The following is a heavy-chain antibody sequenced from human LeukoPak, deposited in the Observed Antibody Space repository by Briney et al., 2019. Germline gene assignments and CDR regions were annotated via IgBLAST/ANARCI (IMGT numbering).Heavy chain of an antibody. CDR3: ARDEGILTGGYNWFDP. J-gene: IGHJ5*02. CDR2: IYHSGST. V-gene: IGHV4-38-2*02. CDR1: GYSISSGYY. D-gene: IGHD1-20*01. Sequence: SETLSLTCTVSGYSISSGYYWGWIRQPPGKGLEWIGSIYHSGSTYYNPSLKSRVTISVDTSKNQFSLKLSSVTAADTAVYYCARDEGILTGGYNWFDPWGQGTLVTVSS.